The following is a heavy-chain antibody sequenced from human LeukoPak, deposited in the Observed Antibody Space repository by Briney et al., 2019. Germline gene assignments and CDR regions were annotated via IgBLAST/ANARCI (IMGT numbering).Heavy chain of an antibody. CDR3: ARDCSGGSCYGAFDI. J-gene: IGHJ3*02. CDR2: IYDSGST. Sequence: TSETLSLTCTVSGGSISSYYWSWIRQPPGKGLEWIGYIYDSGSTYYNPSLKSRITISVDTSENRFSLKLSSVTATDTAVYYCARDCSGGSCYGAFDIWGQGTMVTVSS. CDR1: GGSISSYY. V-gene: IGHV4-30-4*01. D-gene: IGHD2-15*01.